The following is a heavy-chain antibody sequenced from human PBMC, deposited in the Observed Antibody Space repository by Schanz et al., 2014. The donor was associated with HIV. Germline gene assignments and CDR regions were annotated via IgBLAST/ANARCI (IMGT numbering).Heavy chain of an antibody. Sequence: QVQLVESGGGVVQPGRSLRLSCAASGFTFSTYGMHWVRQGPGKGLEWVAVIWYDGSNKYYADSVKGRFTISRDNFKDTLYLQMSSLRAEDTAVYYCAKVARWDYYGMDVWGQGTTVTVSS. V-gene: IGHV3-30*18. CDR3: AKVARWDYYGMDV. CDR2: IWYDGSNK. CDR1: GFTFSTYG. J-gene: IGHJ6*02.